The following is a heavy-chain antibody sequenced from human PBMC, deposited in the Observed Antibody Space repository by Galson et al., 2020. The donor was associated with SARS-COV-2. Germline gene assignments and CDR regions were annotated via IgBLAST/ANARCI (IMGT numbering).Heavy chain of an antibody. V-gene: IGHV4-31*03. D-gene: IGHD2-21*01. CDR3: ARQNIVAAYRFDY. CDR2: IYYSGST. Sequence: SETLSLTCSVSGGSLNNGAYYWSWIRQYPGKGLEWIGYIYYSGSTYYNPSLKSRVTISVDTSKNQFSLRLSSVTAADTAIYYCARQNIVAAYRFDYWGQGTLVTVSS. J-gene: IGHJ4*02. CDR1: GGSLNNGAYY.